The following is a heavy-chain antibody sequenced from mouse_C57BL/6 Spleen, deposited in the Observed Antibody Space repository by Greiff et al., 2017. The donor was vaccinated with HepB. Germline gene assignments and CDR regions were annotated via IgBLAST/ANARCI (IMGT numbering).Heavy chain of an antibody. J-gene: IGHJ3*01. Sequence: VQLQQSGAELVRPGASVTLSCKASGYTFTDYEMHWVKQTPVHGLEWIGAIDPETGGTAYNQKFKGKAILTADKSSSTAYMELRSLTSADSAVYEWTRSGYGYPFAYWGQGTLVTVSA. D-gene: IGHD2-2*01. CDR1: GYTFTDYE. CDR3: TRSGYGYPFAY. V-gene: IGHV1-15*01. CDR2: IDPETGGT.